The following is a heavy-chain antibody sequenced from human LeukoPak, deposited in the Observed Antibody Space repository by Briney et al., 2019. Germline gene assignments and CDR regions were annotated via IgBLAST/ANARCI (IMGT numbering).Heavy chain of an antibody. Sequence: PGGSLRLSCAASGFTFSSYEMNWVRPAPGKGLEWVSYISSSGSTIYYADSVKGRFTISRDNAKNSLYLQMNSLRAEDTAVYYCARDLRIAVAGFDYWGQGTLVTVSS. CDR2: ISSSGSTI. D-gene: IGHD6-19*01. CDR3: ARDLRIAVAGFDY. V-gene: IGHV3-48*03. J-gene: IGHJ4*02. CDR1: GFTFSSYE.